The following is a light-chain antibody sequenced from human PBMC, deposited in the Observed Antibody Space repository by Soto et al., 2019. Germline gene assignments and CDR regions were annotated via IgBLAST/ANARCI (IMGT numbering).Light chain of an antibody. Sequence: DIVLTQSPGTLSLSPGERATLSCRSSQSVSSNYLAWYQQKPDQAPRLVIYDVSGRATGIPDRFSGSGSGTDVTLTIRRLESEDSAVYYCPQYGISPTFREGANVEI. CDR2: DVS. V-gene: IGKV3-20*01. CDR1: QSVSSNY. CDR3: PQYGISPT. J-gene: IGKJ4*02.